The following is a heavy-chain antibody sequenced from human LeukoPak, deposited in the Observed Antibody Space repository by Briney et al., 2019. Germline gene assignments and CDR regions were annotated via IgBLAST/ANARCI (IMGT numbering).Heavy chain of an antibody. CDR3: ARDALTGSSMREGRYDAFDI. Sequence: GGSLRLSCAASGLNISSNYISWVRQAPGKGPEWVSVMYSGGSTYYADSVRGRFTISRDTSKNTLHLQMHSLGGDDTAVYYCARDALTGSSMREGRYDAFDIWGQGTLVTVSS. V-gene: IGHV3-53*01. CDR2: MYSGGST. D-gene: IGHD3-9*01. J-gene: IGHJ3*02. CDR1: GLNISSNY.